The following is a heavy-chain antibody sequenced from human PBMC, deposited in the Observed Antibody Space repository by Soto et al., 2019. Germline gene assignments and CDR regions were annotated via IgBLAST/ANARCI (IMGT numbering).Heavy chain of an antibody. Sequence: QVQVVESEGGVVQPGRSLRLSCAASGFTFSNYGMHWVRQAPGKGLEWVTVISYDGNVAYYADSVKGRFTSSRDNSKNTLYLQMNSLRTEDTAVYYCAKEGPITNWYFDYWGQGTLVTVSS. CDR1: GFTFSNYG. CDR3: AKEGPITNWYFDY. D-gene: IGHD1-1*01. J-gene: IGHJ4*02. CDR2: ISYDGNVA. V-gene: IGHV3-30*18.